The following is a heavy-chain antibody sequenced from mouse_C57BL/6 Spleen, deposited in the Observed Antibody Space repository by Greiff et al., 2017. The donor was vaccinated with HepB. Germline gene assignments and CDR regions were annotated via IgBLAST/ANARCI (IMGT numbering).Heavy chain of an antibody. V-gene: IGHV1-59*01. Sequence: VQLQQPGAELVRPGTSVKLSCKASGYTFTSYWMHWVKQRPGQGLEWIGVIDPSDSYTNYNQKFKGKATSTVDTSSSTAYMQLSSLTSEDSAVYDCARGRVTERGYFDYWGQGTTLTVSS. J-gene: IGHJ2*01. CDR3: ARGRVTERGYFDY. CDR2: IDPSDSYT. D-gene: IGHD2-3*01. CDR1: GYTFTSYW.